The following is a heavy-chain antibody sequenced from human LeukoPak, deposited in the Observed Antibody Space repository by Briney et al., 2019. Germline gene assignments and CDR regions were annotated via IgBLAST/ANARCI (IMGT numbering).Heavy chain of an antibody. CDR1: GFTFSSYA. Sequence: PGGSLRLSCTASGFTFSSYAMSWVRQAPGKGLEWVGFIRSKAYGGTTEYAASVKGRFTISRDDSKSIAYLQMNSLKTEDTAVYYCTRDPAPAAGDYWGQGTLVTVSS. D-gene: IGHD6-13*01. V-gene: IGHV3-49*04. CDR3: TRDPAPAAGDY. J-gene: IGHJ4*02. CDR2: IRSKAYGGTT.